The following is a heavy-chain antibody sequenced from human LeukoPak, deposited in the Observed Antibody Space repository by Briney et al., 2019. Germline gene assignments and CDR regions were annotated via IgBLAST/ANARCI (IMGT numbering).Heavy chain of an antibody. J-gene: IGHJ4*02. CDR1: GYSITNGYY. D-gene: IGHD3-22*01. CDR2: SYHRGNA. V-gene: IGHV4-38-2*01. CDR3: VRLLGDSRGYYPRSFYIDS. Sequence: SETLSLTCAVSGYSITNGYYWGWIRQAPGKGLEWIGSSYHRGNAHYKSSLNGRDAISTDTPKNQFSLTLTSVTAADTAVYFCVRLLGDSRGYYPRSFYIDSWGQGILVSVSS.